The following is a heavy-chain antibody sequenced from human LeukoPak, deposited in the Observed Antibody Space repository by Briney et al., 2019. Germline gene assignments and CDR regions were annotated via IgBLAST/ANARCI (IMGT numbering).Heavy chain of an antibody. CDR2: IEYDGTKK. CDR3: AKDQYCSGGNCNRSTLLDY. D-gene: IGHD2-15*01. Sequence: GGSLRLSCAASGFSFSNHGMHWIRQAPGKGLEWVSFIEYDGTKKYYADSLKGRFTISRDSSKSTLYLQMKSLRAEDTGIYYCAKDQYCSGGNCNRSTLLDYWGQGTLVTVSS. CDR1: GFSFSNHG. V-gene: IGHV3-30*02. J-gene: IGHJ4*02.